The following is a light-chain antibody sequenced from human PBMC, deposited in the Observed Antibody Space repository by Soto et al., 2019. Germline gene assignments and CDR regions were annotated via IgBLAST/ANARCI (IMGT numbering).Light chain of an antibody. J-gene: IGKJ1*01. CDR2: GAS. CDR3: QQYNNWPRK. V-gene: IGKV3-15*01. CDR1: QSVSSN. Sequence: EIVMTQSPATLSVSPGERATLSCRASQSVSSNLAWYQQKPGQAPRLLISGASTRATGIPARFSGSGSGTEFTLTISSLQSEDFAVYYCQQYNNWPRKFGQGTKVEIK.